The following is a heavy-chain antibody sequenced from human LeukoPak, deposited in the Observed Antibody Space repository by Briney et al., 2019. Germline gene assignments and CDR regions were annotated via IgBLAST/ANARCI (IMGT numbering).Heavy chain of an antibody. J-gene: IGHJ4*02. CDR1: GGSISSSSYY. CDR2: IYYSGST. V-gene: IGHV4-39*01. D-gene: IGHD5-12*01. CDR3: AESGEIVASFDY. Sequence: SETLSLTCTVSGGSISSSSYYWGWIRQPPGKGLEWIGSIYYSGSTYCNPSLKSRVTISVDTSKNQFSLKLSSVTAADTAVYYCAESGEIVASFDYWGQGTLVTVSS.